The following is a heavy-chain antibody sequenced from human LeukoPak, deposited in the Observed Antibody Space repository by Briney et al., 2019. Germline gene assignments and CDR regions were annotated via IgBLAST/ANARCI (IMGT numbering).Heavy chain of an antibody. CDR2: INQSGTT. Sequence: SETLTLTCVVYGESFSAYVWSWIRQSPGKGLQWIGEINQSGTTNYNPSLKSRVTISADTSKNQVSLNVTSVTAPDTAVYYCARHYLRQRLAPYNWFDPWGQGTRVTVSS. J-gene: IGHJ5*02. CDR3: ARHYLRQRLAPYNWFDP. V-gene: IGHV4-34*01. D-gene: IGHD6-25*01. CDR1: GESFSAYV.